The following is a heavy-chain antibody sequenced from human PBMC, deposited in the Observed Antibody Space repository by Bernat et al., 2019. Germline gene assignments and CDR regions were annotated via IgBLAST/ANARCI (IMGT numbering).Heavy chain of an antibody. J-gene: IGHJ3*02. V-gene: IGHV3-74*01. Sequence: EVQLVESGGGFVQPGGSLRLSCAASGFTFSSYWMHWVRQAPGKGLVWVSRINSDGSSTSYADYVKGRFTISRDNAKNTLYLQMNSLRAEDTAVYYCARDGPSTYGDDAFDIWGQGTMVTVSS. CDR3: ARDGPSTYGDDAFDI. CDR2: INSDGSST. D-gene: IGHD4-17*01. CDR1: GFTFSSYW.